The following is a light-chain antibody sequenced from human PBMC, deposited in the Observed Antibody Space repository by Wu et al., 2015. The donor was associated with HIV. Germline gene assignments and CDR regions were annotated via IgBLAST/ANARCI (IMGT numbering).Light chain of an antibody. V-gene: IGKV3-20*01. CDR2: ATS. CDR3: QQYGDFKT. CDR1: QSVSSNY. J-gene: IGKJ1*01. Sequence: EIVLTQSPATLSLSPGERATLSCRASQSVSSNYLAWYQQKPGQAPRLLIYATSNRATGIPDRFSGSGSGTDFTLTISRLEPEDFAVYYCQQYGDFKTFGQGTKVEIK.